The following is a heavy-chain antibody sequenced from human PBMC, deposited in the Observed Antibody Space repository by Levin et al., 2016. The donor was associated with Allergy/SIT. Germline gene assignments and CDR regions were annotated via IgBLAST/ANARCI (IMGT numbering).Heavy chain of an antibody. Sequence: GGSLRLSCAASGFTFSSYAMHWVRQAPGKGLEYVSAISSNGGSTYYADSVKGRFTISRDNSKNTLYLQMGSLRSEDTAVYFCVSHFSLTTGSFFDYWGQGTLVTVSS. J-gene: IGHJ4*02. CDR3: VSHFSLTTGSFFDY. CDR2: ISSNGGST. D-gene: IGHD1-14*01. CDR1: GFTFSSYA. V-gene: IGHV3-64*02.